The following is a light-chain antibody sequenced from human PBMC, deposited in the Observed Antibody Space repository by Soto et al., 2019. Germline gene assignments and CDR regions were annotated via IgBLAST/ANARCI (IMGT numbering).Light chain of an antibody. Sequence: EIVLTQSPATLSVSPGERATLSCRARQNIDNKLVWYQQKPGQAPSLLLSNAVTRAPGIPARFSGSGFGTEFTLTISSLQPEDFAIYYCQQYKSWWPITFGQGTRLE. CDR3: QQYKSWWPIT. CDR2: NAV. CDR1: QNIDNK. V-gene: IGKV3-15*01. J-gene: IGKJ5*01.